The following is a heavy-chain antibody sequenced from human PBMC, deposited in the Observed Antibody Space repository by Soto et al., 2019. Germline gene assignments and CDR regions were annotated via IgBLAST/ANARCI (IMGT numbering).Heavy chain of an antibody. Sequence: QVQLVQSGAEVKKPGSSVKVSCKASGCTFSSYAISWVRQAPGQGLEWMGGIIPIFGTANYAQKFQGRVTITADESTSTAYMELSSLRSEDTAVYYCARVKNYYDSSGYQYGSFDLWGRGTLVTVSS. V-gene: IGHV1-69*12. D-gene: IGHD3-22*01. CDR3: ARVKNYYDSSGYQYGSFDL. J-gene: IGHJ2*01. CDR1: GCTFSSYA. CDR2: IIPIFGTA.